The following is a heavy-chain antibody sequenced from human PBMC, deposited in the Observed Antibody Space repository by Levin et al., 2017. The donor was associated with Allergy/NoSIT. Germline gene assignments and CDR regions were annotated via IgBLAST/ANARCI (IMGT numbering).Heavy chain of an antibody. CDR3: ARDETVHDYSRGYYYGMDV. CDR1: GFTFSDYY. D-gene: IGHD3-22*01. CDR2: LDESGRTI. Sequence: GGSLRLSCAASGFTFSDYYMNWIRQAPGKGLEWISYLDESGRTIYYADSVKGRFTVSRDNAKNSLYLQMNSLRADDTAVYYCARDETVHDYSRGYYYGMDVWGRGTTVTVSS. J-gene: IGHJ6*02. V-gene: IGHV3-11*01.